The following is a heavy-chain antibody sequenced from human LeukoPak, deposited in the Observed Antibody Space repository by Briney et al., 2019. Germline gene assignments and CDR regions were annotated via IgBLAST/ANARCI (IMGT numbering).Heavy chain of an antibody. CDR2: IYYSGST. CDR1: GDSISSGSYY. Sequence: SETLSLTCSVSGDSISSGSYYWSWIRQPPGKGLEWIGYIYYSGSTNYNPSLKSRVTISVDTSKNQFSLKLSSVTAADTAVYYCATLSGSYRPLFDYWGQGTLVTVSS. J-gene: IGHJ4*02. CDR3: ATLSGSYRPLFDY. D-gene: IGHD1-26*01. V-gene: IGHV4-61*01.